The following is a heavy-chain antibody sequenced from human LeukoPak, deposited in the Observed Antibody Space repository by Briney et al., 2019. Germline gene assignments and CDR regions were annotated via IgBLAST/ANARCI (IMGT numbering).Heavy chain of an antibody. Sequence: SETLSLTCTVSSHSISSYYWSWIRQPPGKGLEGIGYIYYTGSTNYNPSLKSLVTISVNTSKNQFSLKLSSVTAADTAVDYCARGNSGSYYGFDYWGQGTLVTVSS. CDR1: SHSISSYY. J-gene: IGHJ4*02. V-gene: IGHV4-59*01. D-gene: IGHD1-26*01. CDR3: ARGNSGSYYGFDY. CDR2: IYYTGST.